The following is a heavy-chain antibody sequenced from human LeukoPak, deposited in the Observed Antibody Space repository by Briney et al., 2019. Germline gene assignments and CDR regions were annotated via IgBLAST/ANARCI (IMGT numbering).Heavy chain of an antibody. D-gene: IGHD3-16*02. Sequence: PSETLSLTCTVSGGSISSGSYYWSWIRQPPGKGLEWIGEINHSGSTNYNPSLKSRVTISVDTSKNQFSLKLSSVTAADTAVYYCARGSYYDYVWGSYRPRGPFDYWGQGTLVTVSS. CDR3: ARGSYYDYVWGSYRPRGPFDY. CDR1: GGSISSGSYY. J-gene: IGHJ4*02. CDR2: INHSGST. V-gene: IGHV4-39*07.